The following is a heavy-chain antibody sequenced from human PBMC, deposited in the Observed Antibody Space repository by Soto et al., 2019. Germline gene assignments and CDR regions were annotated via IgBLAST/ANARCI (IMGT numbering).Heavy chain of an antibody. D-gene: IGHD3-10*01. CDR2: MYYSGST. V-gene: IGHV4-31*03. J-gene: IGHJ5*02. Sequence: SETLSLTCTVSGGSISSGGYYWNWIRQHPGKGLEWIGYMYYSGSTYYNPSLKSRITMSVDTSKNQFSLKLSSVTAADTAVYYCARHYGSGNSDRWLDPWGQRTLVTVSS. CDR1: GGSISSGGYY. CDR3: ARHYGSGNSDRWLDP.